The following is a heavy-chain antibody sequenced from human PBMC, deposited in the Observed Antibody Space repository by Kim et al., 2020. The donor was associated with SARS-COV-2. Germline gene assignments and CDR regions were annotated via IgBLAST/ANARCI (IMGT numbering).Heavy chain of an antibody. J-gene: IGHJ4*02. CDR2: IYTGGDT. Sequence: GGSLRLSYAASGFTVSNNYMSWVRQAPGKGLEWVSVIYTGGDTYYPESVKGRFTISRDISKNTLYLQMNSLRAEDTAVYYCARGRGNSYDTEKYFDYWGQGTLVTVSS. V-gene: IGHV3-66*01. D-gene: IGHD3-16*01. CDR1: GFTVSNNY. CDR3: ARGRGNSYDTEKYFDY.